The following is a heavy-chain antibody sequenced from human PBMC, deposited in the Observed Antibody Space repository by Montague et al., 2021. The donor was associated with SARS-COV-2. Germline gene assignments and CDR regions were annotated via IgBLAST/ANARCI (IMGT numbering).Heavy chain of an antibody. CDR3: TSGREGNYNVMDV. J-gene: IGHJ6*02. V-gene: IGHV6-1*01. CDR2: TYYRSKWYN. CDR1: GDSVSSHSAT. Sequence: CAISGDSVSSHSATWNWVRQSPSRGLEWLGRTYYRSKWYNDYAVSVRVRVTINPDTSKNQFSLQLNSVTPEDTAIYYCTSGREGNYNVMDVWGQGTTVTVS. D-gene: IGHD1-1*01.